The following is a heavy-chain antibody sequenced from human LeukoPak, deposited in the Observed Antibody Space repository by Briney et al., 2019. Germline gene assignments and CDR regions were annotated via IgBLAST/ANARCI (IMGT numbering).Heavy chain of an antibody. D-gene: IGHD5-12*01. CDR3: ARVGYSGYPDYFDY. V-gene: IGHV1-2*02. CDR2: INPNSGGT. J-gene: IGHJ4*02. CDR1: GGTFSSYA. Sequence: GASVKVSCKASGGTFSSYAISWVRQAPGQGLEWMGWINPNSGGTNYAQKFQGRVTMTRDTSISTAYMELSRLRSDDTAVYYCARVGYSGYPDYFDYWGQGTLVTVSS.